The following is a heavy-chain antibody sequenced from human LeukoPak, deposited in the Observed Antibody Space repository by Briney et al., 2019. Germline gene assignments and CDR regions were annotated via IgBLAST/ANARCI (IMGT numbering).Heavy chain of an antibody. CDR1: GYSISSGYY. Sequence: PSETLSLTCTVSGYSISSGYYWSWIRQPPGKGLEWVGYIYYSGSTNYNPSLKSRVTISVDTSKNQFSLKLSSVTAADTAVYYCAKSEYSYGADAFDIWGQGTMVTVSS. CDR3: AKSEYSYGADAFDI. CDR2: IYYSGST. D-gene: IGHD5-18*01. V-gene: IGHV4-61*01. J-gene: IGHJ3*02.